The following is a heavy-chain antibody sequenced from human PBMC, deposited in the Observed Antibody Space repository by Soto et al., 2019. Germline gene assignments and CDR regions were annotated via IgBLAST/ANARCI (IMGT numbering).Heavy chain of an antibody. CDR2: INHSGST. J-gene: IGHJ5*02. CDR1: GGSFSGYY. Sequence: SETLSLTCAVYGGSFSGYYWSWIRQPPGKGLEWIGEINHSGSTNYNPSLKSRVTISVDTSKNQFSLKLSSVTAADTAVYYCAGGRIVLVPAATPYNCLDPWGQGTLVTV. V-gene: IGHV4-34*01. D-gene: IGHD2-2*01. CDR3: AGGRIVLVPAATPYNCLDP.